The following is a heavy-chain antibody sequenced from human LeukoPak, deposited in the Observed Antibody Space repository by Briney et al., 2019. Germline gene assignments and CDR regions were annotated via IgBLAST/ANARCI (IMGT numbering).Heavy chain of an antibody. CDR3: ASAYCGGDCYPNYGMDV. CDR2: MNPNSGNT. V-gene: IGHV1-8*01. D-gene: IGHD2-21*02. J-gene: IGHJ6*02. Sequence: ASVKVSCRASGYTFTSYGINWVRQATGQGLEWMGWMNPNSGNTGYAQKFQGRVTMTRNTSISTAYMELSSLRSEDTAVYYCASAYCGGDCYPNYGMDVWGQGTTVTVSS. CDR1: GYTFTSYG.